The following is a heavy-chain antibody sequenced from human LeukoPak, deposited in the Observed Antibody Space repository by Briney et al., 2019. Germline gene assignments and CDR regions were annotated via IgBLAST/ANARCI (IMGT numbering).Heavy chain of an antibody. CDR1: GYTFTSYA. CDR3: ARDLSDTAMVRLYYGMDV. CDR2: INAGNGNT. Sequence: ASVKVSCKASGYTFTSYAMHWVRQAPGQRLEWMGWINAGNGNTKYSQKFQGRVTITRDTSASTAYMELSSLRSEDTAVYYCARDLSDTAMVRLYYGMDVWGQGTTVTVSS. D-gene: IGHD5-18*01. J-gene: IGHJ6*02. V-gene: IGHV1-3*01.